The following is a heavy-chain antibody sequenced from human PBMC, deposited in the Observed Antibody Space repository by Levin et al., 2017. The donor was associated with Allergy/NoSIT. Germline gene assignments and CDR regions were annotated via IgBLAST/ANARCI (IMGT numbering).Heavy chain of an antibody. Sequence: GGSLRLSCAASGFTFYSYSMNWVRQAPGKGLEWVSYISSISTTIYYADSVKGRLTISRDNAKNSLYLQMNSLRDEDTAVYYCARHMTTVTTAAYYGLDVWGQGTTVTVSS. CDR3: ARHMTTVTTAAYYGLDV. J-gene: IGHJ6*02. CDR2: ISSISTTI. D-gene: IGHD4-17*01. CDR1: GFTFYSYS. V-gene: IGHV3-48*02.